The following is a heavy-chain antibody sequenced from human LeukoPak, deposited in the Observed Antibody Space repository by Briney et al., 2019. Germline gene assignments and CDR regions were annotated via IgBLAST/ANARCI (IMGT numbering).Heavy chain of an antibody. CDR2: IRYDGSNK. V-gene: IGHV3-30*02. J-gene: IGHJ4*02. Sequence: AGGSLRLSCAASGFTFSNYGMHWVRQAPGKGLEWVTFIRYDGSNKYYADSVKGRFTISRDNSKNTLYLQMNSLGAEDTAVYYCAKRDRMYTSGSYYFDYWGQGTLVTVSS. D-gene: IGHD6-19*01. CDR3: AKRDRMYTSGSYYFDY. CDR1: GFTFSNYG.